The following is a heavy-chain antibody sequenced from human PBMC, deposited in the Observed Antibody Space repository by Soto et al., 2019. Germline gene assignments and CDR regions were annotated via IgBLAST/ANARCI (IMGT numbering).Heavy chain of an antibody. CDR3: ARYGGHSLDY. CDR1: GFTFSSYG. D-gene: IGHD2-21*02. V-gene: IGHV3-33*01. CDR2: IWYDGSTK. J-gene: IGHJ4*02. Sequence: QVPLVESGGGVVQPGRSLRLSCAASGFTFSSYGMHWVRQAPGKGLEWVAVIWYDGSTKYYGDSVKGRFTISRDNSKNTLFLQMNSLRAEDTAVYHCARYGGHSLDYWGQGALVTVSS.